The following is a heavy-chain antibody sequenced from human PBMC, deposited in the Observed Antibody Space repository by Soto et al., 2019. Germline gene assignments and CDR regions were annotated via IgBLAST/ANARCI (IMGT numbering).Heavy chain of an antibody. CDR2: ISGSDDST. V-gene: IGHV3-23*01. CDR1: GFNFSSDA. CDR3: AKRSSSSTVDY. Sequence: EVRLLESGGGLVQPGESLRLSCAASGFNFSSDAMSWDRQAPGKGLEWGSVISGSDDSTYYAHSVKGRFTISRDNSKNTLYLQMNSLRAEVTAVYYCAKRSSSSTVDYWGQGTLVTVS. D-gene: IGHD6-6*01. J-gene: IGHJ4*02.